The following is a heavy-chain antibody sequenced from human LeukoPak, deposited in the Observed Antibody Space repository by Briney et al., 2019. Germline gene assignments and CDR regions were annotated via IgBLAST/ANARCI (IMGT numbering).Heavy chain of an antibody. J-gene: IGHJ6*02. CDR1: GGSISSGSYY. D-gene: IGHD2-15*01. V-gene: IGHV4-61*02. CDR2: IYTSGST. Sequence: SETLSLTCTVSGGSISSGSYYWSWIRQPAGKGLEWIGRIYTSGSTNYNPSLKSQVTISVDTSKNQFSLNLSSVTAADTAVYYCAREGCSGGSCYSYYYYGIDVWGQGTTVTVSS. CDR3: AREGCSGGSCYSYYYYGIDV.